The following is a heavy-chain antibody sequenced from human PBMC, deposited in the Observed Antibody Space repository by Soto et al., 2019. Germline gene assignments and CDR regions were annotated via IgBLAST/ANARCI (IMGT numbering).Heavy chain of an antibody. CDR3: AKDLTTSTSGWPDS. V-gene: IGHV3-9*01. CDR1: GFTFDAYA. Sequence: SLRLSCAASGFTFDAYAMHWVRQAPGKGLEWVLTINWNSNTIGYADSVKGRFIISRDNAENSLYLQMNSLRPEDTAVYYCAKDLTTSTSGWPDSWGQGTLVTVSS. CDR2: INWNSNTI. D-gene: IGHD6-19*01. J-gene: IGHJ4*02.